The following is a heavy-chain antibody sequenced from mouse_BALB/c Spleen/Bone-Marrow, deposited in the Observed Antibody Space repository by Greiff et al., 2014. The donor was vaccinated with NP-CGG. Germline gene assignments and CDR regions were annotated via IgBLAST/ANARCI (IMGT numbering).Heavy chain of an antibody. CDR1: GFTFSGYA. CDR3: ARRKTTILTTFYWYFDV. J-gene: IGHJ1*01. D-gene: IGHD2-5*01. V-gene: IGHV5-6-5*01. CDR2: ISSGGST. Sequence: LVESGGGLVKPGGSLKLSCAASGFTFSGYAMSWVRQTPEKRLEWVASISSGGSTFYPDSVKGRFTISRDNARNILYLQMSSLRSEDTAMYYCARRKTTILTTFYWYFDVWGAGTTVTVSS.